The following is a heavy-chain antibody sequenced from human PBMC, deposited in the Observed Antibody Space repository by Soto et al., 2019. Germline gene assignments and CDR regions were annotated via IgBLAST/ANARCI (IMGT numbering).Heavy chain of an antibody. Sequence: EVQLLESGGGLVQPGGSLRLSCAASGFTFSNYAMSWVRQAPGKGLEWVSGISGGGGSSYYADSVKGRFTISRDNSKNPLYLQMNRRTDEDTAVYYGAHNCGVDCHSVFFYWGQGTLVIVSS. V-gene: IGHV3-23*01. CDR1: GFTFSNYA. CDR2: ISGGGGSS. CDR3: AHNCGVDCHSVFFY. D-gene: IGHD2-21*02. J-gene: IGHJ4*02.